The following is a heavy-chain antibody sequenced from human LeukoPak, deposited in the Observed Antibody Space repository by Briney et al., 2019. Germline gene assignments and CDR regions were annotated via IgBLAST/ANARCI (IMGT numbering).Heavy chain of an antibody. CDR2: IYSGGST. V-gene: IGHV3-53*01. Sequence: GGSLRLSCAASGFTFYNYAMTWVRQAPGKGLEWVSVIYSGGSTYYADSVKGRFTISRDNSKNTLYLQMNSLRAEDTAVYYCARDEEGALDYWGQGTLVTVSS. D-gene: IGHD3-16*01. J-gene: IGHJ4*02. CDR3: ARDEEGALDY. CDR1: GFTFYNYA.